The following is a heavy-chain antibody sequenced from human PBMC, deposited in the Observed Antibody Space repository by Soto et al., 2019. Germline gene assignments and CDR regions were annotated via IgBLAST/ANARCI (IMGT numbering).Heavy chain of an antibody. V-gene: IGHV3-13*01. Sequence: VGSLRLSCEASGFTFSGFDMHWVRQPTGKGLEWVSTIGTAGDTYYAVSVKGRFTISRDNAKNSLSLQMNSLRAGDTAVYFCARGQEVGAHFFDSWGQGTQVTVSS. J-gene: IGHJ4*02. CDR1: GFTFSGFD. CDR2: IGTAGDT. CDR3: ARGQEVGAHFFDS. D-gene: IGHD2-15*01.